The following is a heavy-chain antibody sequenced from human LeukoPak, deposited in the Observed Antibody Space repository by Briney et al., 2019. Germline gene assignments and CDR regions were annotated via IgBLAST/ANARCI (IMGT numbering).Heavy chain of an antibody. CDR1: GFIFSYYS. CDR2: INSNSNYM. J-gene: IGHJ4*02. Sequence: GGSLRLSCAASGFIFSYYSMNWVRQAPGKGLEWVSSINSNSNYMSYADSVKGRFTISRDNAKNSLYLQMTSLRAEDTAVYYCARVLNYYDSSGYYFSYWGQGTLVTVSS. CDR3: ARVLNYYDSSGYYFSY. V-gene: IGHV3-21*01. D-gene: IGHD3-22*01.